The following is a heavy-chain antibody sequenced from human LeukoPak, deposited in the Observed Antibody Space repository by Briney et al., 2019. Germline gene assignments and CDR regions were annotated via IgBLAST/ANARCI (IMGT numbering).Heavy chain of an antibody. D-gene: IGHD2-2*01. CDR3: ARDVFSDIVVVPAYYYYYMDV. CDR2: IIPMFGTA. Sequence: SVKVSCMASGGTFSRYAISWVRQAPGQGLEWVGRIIPMFGTANYAQKFQGRVTITTDESTSTAYMELSSLRSEDTAVYYCARDVFSDIVVVPAYYYYYMDVWGKGTTVTVSS. CDR1: GGTFSRYA. J-gene: IGHJ6*03. V-gene: IGHV1-69*05.